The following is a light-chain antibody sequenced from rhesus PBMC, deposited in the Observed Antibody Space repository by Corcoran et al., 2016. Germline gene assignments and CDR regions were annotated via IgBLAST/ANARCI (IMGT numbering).Light chain of an antibody. Sequence: QAALTQPPSVSGSPGQSVTISCTGTSYDVGGYDYVSWYQHHPGTAPKLMIYEVSKRPSGVSDRFSGSKSGNTASLTISGLQAEDEAEYYCSSNAGSNTYIFGAGTRLTVL. CDR1: SYDVGGYDY. CDR3: SSNAGSNTYI. V-gene: IGLV2-23*01. J-gene: IGLJ1*01. CDR2: EVS.